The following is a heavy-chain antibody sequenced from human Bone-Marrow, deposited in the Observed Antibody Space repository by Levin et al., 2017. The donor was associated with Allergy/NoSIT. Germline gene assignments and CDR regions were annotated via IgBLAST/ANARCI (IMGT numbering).Heavy chain of an antibody. CDR1: GGSISTTTYY. D-gene: IGHD1-26*01. CDR3: ASQYSASSTWGY. CDR2: IYYSGTT. V-gene: IGHV4-39*07. J-gene: IGHJ4*02. Sequence: KSSETLSLTCTVSGGSISTTTYYWGWIRQPPGTGLEWIGSIYYSGTTYYNPSLKSRVTISVDTSKNQFSLKLPSVTAEDTAVYFCASQYSASSTWGYWGQGTLVNVSS.